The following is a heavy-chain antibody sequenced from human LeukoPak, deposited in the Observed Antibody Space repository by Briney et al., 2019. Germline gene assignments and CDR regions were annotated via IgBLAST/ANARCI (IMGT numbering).Heavy chain of an antibody. Sequence: SETLSLTCTVSGGSVSSYYWSWLRQPPGKALEWIGYIYYSGSTNYNPSLKSRVTTSIDTSKNQFSLKLTSVTAADTAVYYCACSSTWLSFGYWGQGTLLTVSS. CDR2: IYYSGST. V-gene: IGHV4-59*08. J-gene: IGHJ4*02. CDR1: GGSVSSYY. D-gene: IGHD6-13*01. CDR3: ACSSTWLSFGY.